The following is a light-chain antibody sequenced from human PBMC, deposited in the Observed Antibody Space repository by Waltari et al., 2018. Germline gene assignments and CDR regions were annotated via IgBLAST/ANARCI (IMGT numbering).Light chain of an antibody. CDR3: QQYYSTPRT. CDR1: QSVLYSSNNKNY. J-gene: IGKJ2*01. Sequence: DIVMTQSPDSLAVSLGERATINCKSSQSVLYSSNNKNYLAWYQQKPGQPPKLLIYWASTRESGVPDRFSGSGSGTDFTRTISSLQAEDVAVYDCQQYYSTPRTFGQGTKLEIK. CDR2: WAS. V-gene: IGKV4-1*01.